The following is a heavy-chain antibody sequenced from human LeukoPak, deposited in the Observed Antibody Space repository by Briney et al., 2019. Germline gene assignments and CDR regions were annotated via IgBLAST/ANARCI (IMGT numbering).Heavy chain of an antibody. J-gene: IGHJ6*03. Sequence: GASVKVSCKASGYTFTSYDINWVRQAPGQGLEWMGWINPNSGGTNYAQKFQGRVTMTRDASISTAYMELSRLRSDDTAVYYCARLYCSGGTCYSGPLTEYYYMDVWGKGTTVTVSS. CDR3: ARLYCSGGTCYSGPLTEYYYMDV. D-gene: IGHD2-15*01. V-gene: IGHV1-2*02. CDR2: INPNSGGT. CDR1: GYTFTSYD.